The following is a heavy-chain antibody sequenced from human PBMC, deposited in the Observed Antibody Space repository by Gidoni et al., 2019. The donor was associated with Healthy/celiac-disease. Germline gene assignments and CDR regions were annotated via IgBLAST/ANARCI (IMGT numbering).Heavy chain of an antibody. J-gene: IGHJ4*02. CDR1: GFPFSSYA. Sequence: EVQLVESGGGLVQPVGSLRLSCAASGFPFSSYAMSWGRQAPGKGREWVSAISGSGGSTYYADSVKGRFTISRDNSKNTLYLQMNSLRAEDTAVYYCAKDPRTVTTLVDEIDYWGQGTLVTVSS. V-gene: IGHV3-23*04. CDR2: ISGSGGST. CDR3: AKDPRTVTTLVDEIDY. D-gene: IGHD4-17*01.